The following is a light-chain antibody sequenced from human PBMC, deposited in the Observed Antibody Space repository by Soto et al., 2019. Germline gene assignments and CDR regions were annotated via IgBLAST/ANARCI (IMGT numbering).Light chain of an antibody. V-gene: IGKV3-20*01. CDR3: QQYGSSPRLT. Sequence: ESLLTQSPSTLSLSPGERATLSCRASQSVSSSYLAWYQQKPGQAPRLLIYGASSRATGIPDRFSGSGSGTDFTLTISRLEPEDFAVYYCQQYGSSPRLTFGGGTKVAIK. J-gene: IGKJ4*01. CDR1: QSVSSSY. CDR2: GAS.